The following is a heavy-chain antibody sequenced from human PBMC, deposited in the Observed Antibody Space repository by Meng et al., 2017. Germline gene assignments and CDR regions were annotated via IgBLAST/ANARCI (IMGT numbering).Heavy chain of an antibody. CDR1: GYTFTSYG. Sequence: ASVKVSCKASGYTFTSYGISWVRQAPGQGLEWMGWISAYNGNTNYAQKLQGRVTMTTDTSTSTAYMELRSLRSDDTAVYYCARENYDILTGYYSPLYYYYYGMDVWGQGNTVTVSS. V-gene: IGHV1-18*01. J-gene: IGHJ6*02. CDR2: ISAYNGNT. D-gene: IGHD3-9*01. CDR3: ARENYDILTGYYSPLYYYYYGMDV.